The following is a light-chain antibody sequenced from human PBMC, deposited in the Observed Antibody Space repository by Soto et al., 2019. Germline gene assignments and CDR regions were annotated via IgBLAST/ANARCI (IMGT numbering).Light chain of an antibody. CDR1: QSVNSW. CDR3: QEYNTDQWT. CDR2: TAS. J-gene: IGKJ1*01. V-gene: IGKV1-5*03. Sequence: DIQLTESPSTRSASIGDRVSITCRASQSVNSWLAWYQQKPGKAPKLLIHTASILESGVSSRFSGSGSGTEFTLTIGGLQADDFATYYCQEYNTDQWTFGQGTKVDIK.